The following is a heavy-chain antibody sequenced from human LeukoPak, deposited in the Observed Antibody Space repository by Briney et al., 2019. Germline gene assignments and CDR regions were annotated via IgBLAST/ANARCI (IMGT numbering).Heavy chain of an antibody. D-gene: IGHD2-2*01. CDR3: ATQAVVGSFDI. J-gene: IGHJ3*02. Sequence: GGSLRLSCAASGFTSSSYGMHWVRQAPGKGLEWVAVIWYDGSNKYYADSVKGRSTISRDNSKNTLYLQMNSMRAEDTAVYYCATQAVVGSFDIWGQGTMVTVSS. CDR2: IWYDGSNK. V-gene: IGHV3-33*01. CDR1: GFTSSSYG.